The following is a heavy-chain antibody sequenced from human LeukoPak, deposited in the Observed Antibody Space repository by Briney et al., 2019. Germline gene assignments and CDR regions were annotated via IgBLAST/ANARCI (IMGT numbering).Heavy chain of an antibody. D-gene: IGHD3-3*01. V-gene: IGHV3-23*01. CDR3: AKDFWSGYYPNY. CDR2: VSDNGGDT. CDR1: GFTFSTYA. Sequence: GGSLRLSCTASGFTFSTYAMTWVRQAPGKGLEWVSDVSDNGGDTSYADSVKGRFSISRDNAKNTVYLQMNSLRAEDTAVYYCAKDFWSGYYPNYWGQGTLVTVSS. J-gene: IGHJ4*02.